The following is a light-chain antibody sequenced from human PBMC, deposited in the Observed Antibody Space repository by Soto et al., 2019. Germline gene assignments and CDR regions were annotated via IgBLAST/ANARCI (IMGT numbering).Light chain of an antibody. Sequence: EIVMTQSPATLSVSPGERATLSCRASQSVSRTLDWYQQKPGQAPRLLIYGASTRATGIPARFSGSGSGTEFTLTISSLQSEDFAVYYCQQYNNWPFPSWTFGQGTKVEIK. J-gene: IGKJ1*01. V-gene: IGKV3-15*01. CDR3: QQYNNWPFPSWT. CDR1: QSVSRT. CDR2: GAS.